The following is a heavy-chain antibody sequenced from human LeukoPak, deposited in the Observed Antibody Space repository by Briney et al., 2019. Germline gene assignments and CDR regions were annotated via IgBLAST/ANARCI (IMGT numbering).Heavy chain of an antibody. V-gene: IGHV3-30-3*01. CDR1: GFTFSSYV. CDR2: ISDDGINK. J-gene: IGHJ3*02. CDR3: ARDRSFDI. Sequence: PGGSLRLSCAASGFTFSSYVMHWVRQAPGKGLEWVAVISDDGINKYYADSVKGRFTISRDNSKSALFLQLNSLRAEDTAVYYCARDRSFDIWGQGTMVTVPS.